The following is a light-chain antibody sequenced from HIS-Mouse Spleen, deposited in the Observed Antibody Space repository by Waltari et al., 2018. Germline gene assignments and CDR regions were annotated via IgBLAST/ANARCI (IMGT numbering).Light chain of an antibody. Sequence: QSALTQPRSASGSPGQSVPISSPATRSPVGGYNQFPWYQQHPGKAPKLMIYDVSKRPSGVPDRFSGSKSGNTASLTISGLQAEDEADYYCCSYAGSYTGVFGTGTKVTVL. CDR3: CSYAGSYTGV. CDR1: RSPVGGYNQ. CDR2: DVS. J-gene: IGLJ1*01. V-gene: IGLV2-11*01.